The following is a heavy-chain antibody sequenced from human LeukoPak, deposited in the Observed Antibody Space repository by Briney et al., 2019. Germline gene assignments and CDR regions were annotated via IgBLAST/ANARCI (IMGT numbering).Heavy chain of an antibody. Sequence: EASVKVSCKASGYTFTSYYMHWVRQAPGQGLEWMGIINPSGGSTSYPQKFQGRVTMTRDTSTSTVYMELSSLRSEDTAVYYCARGLGYCSSTSCYGNWFDPWGQGTLVTVSS. J-gene: IGHJ5*02. CDR1: GYTFTSYY. D-gene: IGHD2-2*01. CDR3: ARGLGYCSSTSCYGNWFDP. V-gene: IGHV1-46*01. CDR2: INPSGGST.